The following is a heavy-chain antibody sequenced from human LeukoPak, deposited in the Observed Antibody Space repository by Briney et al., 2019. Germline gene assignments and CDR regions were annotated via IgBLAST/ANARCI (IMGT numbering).Heavy chain of an antibody. D-gene: IGHD2-15*01. CDR1: GGSITSNTYY. J-gene: IGHJ5*02. CDR2: ISYSGST. Sequence: SETLSLTCSVSGGSITSNTYYWGWIRQPPGKGREWIGSISYSGSTHNNPPLKSRVSILVDASKNHFSLKLGSLTAADPAVYYCARIMGGYCSGGRCYSGNWFDTWGQGTLVTVSS. V-gene: IGHV4-39*07. CDR3: ARIMGGYCSGGRCYSGNWFDT.